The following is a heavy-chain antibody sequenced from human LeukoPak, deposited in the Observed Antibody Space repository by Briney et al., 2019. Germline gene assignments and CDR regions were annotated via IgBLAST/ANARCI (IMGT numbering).Heavy chain of an antibody. Sequence: GASVKVSCKASGYTFTSYYMHLVRQAPGRGLEWMGIINPSGGSTSYAQKFQGRVTMTRDTSTSTVYMELSSLRSEDTAVYYCAGIVATNDAFDIWGQGTMVTVSS. CDR1: GYTFTSYY. V-gene: IGHV1-46*03. CDR2: INPSGGST. D-gene: IGHD5-12*01. CDR3: AGIVATNDAFDI. J-gene: IGHJ3*02.